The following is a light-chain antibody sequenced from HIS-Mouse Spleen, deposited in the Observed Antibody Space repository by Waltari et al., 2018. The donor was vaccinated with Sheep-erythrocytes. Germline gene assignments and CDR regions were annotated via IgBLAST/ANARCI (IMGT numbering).Light chain of an antibody. CDR2: QDS. V-gene: IGLV3-1*01. J-gene: IGLJ2*01. CDR1: ALPKKY. CDR3: QAWDSSTVV. Sequence: SYELTQPPSVSVSPGQTARITCSGDALPKKYAYWYQQKSGHSPVLVIYQDSKRPSGIPERFSGSNSGTTATLTISGTQAMDEADYYCQAWDSSTVVFGGGTKLTVL.